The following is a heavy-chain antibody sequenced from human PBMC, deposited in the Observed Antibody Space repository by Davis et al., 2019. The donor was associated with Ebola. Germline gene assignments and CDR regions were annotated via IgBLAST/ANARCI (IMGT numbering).Heavy chain of an antibody. J-gene: IGHJ4*02. CDR1: GFTFSSHG. V-gene: IGHV3-33*03. D-gene: IGHD5-18*01. Sequence: SLKTPCPASGFTFSSHGMHGVRQAPGKGLERVAVIWYDGRNKYYADSVKGRFTISRDNAKNSLYLQMNTLRVEDTAIYYCVPGTWIRGQGTLVTVSS. CDR2: IWYDGRNK. CDR3: VPGTWI.